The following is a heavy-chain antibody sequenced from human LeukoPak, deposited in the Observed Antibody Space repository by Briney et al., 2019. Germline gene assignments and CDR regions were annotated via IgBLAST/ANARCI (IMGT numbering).Heavy chain of an antibody. D-gene: IGHD3-22*01. V-gene: IGHV3-20*04. CDR3: ARGDSSGYYAHPFDY. J-gene: IGHJ4*02. CDR2: INWNGGST. Sequence: GGPLRLSCAASGFTFDDYGMSWVRQAPGKGLEWVSGINWNGGSTGYADSVKGRFTISRDNAKNSLYLQMNSLRAEDTALYYCARGDSSGYYAHPFDYWGQGTLVTVSS. CDR1: GFTFDDYG.